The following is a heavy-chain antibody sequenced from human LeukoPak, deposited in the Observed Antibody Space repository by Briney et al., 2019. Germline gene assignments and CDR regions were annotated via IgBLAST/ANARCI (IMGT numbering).Heavy chain of an antibody. V-gene: IGHV3-9*01. CDR1: GFTFDDYA. J-gene: IGHJ4*02. D-gene: IGHD6-19*01. CDR2: ISWNSGSI. Sequence: PGRSLRLSCAASGFTFDDYAMHWVRQAPGKGLEWVSCISWNSGSIGYADSVKGRFTISRDNAKNSLYLQMNSLRAEDTALYYCAKSGGGGWYYFDYWGQGTLVTVSS. CDR3: AKSGGGGWYYFDY.